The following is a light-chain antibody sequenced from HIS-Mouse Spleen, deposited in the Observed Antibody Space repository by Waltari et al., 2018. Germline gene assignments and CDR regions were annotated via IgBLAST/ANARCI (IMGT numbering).Light chain of an antibody. CDR2: EVS. Sequence: QSALTQPPSASGSPGQSVTISCTGTSSHVGGYTYVPWYQQHPGKAPKPMIYEVSKRPSGVPDRFSGSKSGNTASLTVSGLQAEDEADYYCSSYAGSNNYWVFGGGTKLTVL. CDR1: SSHVGGYTY. CDR3: SSYAGSNNYWV. V-gene: IGLV2-8*01. J-gene: IGLJ3*02.